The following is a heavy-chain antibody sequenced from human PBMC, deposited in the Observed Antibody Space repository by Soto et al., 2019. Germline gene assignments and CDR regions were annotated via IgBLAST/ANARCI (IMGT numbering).Heavy chain of an antibody. D-gene: IGHD6-13*01. CDR1: GGSFSGYY. V-gene: IGHV4-34*01. J-gene: IGHJ5*02. Sequence: SETLSLTCAVYGGSFSGYYWSWIRQPPGKGLEWIGEINHSGSTNYNPSLKSRVTISVDTSKNQFSLKLSSVTAADTAVYYCARRGGSSSWYLNWFDPWDQGTLVTVSS. CDR2: INHSGST. CDR3: ARRGGSSSWYLNWFDP.